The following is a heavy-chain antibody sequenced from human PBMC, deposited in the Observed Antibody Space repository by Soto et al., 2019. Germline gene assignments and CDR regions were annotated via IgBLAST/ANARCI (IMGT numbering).Heavy chain of an antibody. V-gene: IGHV4-30-2*01. CDR3: ARYSIAARRGIDY. J-gene: IGHJ4*02. D-gene: IGHD6-6*01. CDR1: GGSISSGGYS. Sequence: SETLSLTCAVSGGSISSGGYSLSWIRQPPGKGLEWIGYIYHSGSTYYNPSLKSRVTISVDRSKNQFSLKLSSVTAADTAVYYCARYSIAARRGIDYWGQGTLVTVSS. CDR2: IYHSGST.